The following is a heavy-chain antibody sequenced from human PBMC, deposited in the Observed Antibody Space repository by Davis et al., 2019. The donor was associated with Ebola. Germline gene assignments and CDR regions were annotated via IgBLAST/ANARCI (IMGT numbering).Heavy chain of an antibody. D-gene: IGHD2-21*02. CDR3: ARNDSVSKWFDP. J-gene: IGHJ5*02. V-gene: IGHV1-69*13. CDR1: GDIFSSHT. Sequence: SVKVSCKASGDIFSSHTINWVRQAPGQGLEWMGGIIPVYGASYYARTYKGRLTITADLSTGTAYMELSSLRSEDTATYFCARNDSVSKWFDPWGQGTLVIVSS. CDR2: IIPVYGAS.